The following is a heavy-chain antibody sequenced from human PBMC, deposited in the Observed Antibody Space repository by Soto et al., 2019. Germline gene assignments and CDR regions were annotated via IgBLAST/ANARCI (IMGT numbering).Heavy chain of an antibody. CDR1: GYTFSSYG. CDR3: ARDRVGYDFWSGYQRDNWFDP. CDR2: ISGYNGNT. Sequence: ASVKVSCKASGYTFSSYGISWVRQAPGQGLEWMGWISGYNGNTNYAQKVQGRVTMTTDTSTSTAYMELRSLRSDDTAVYYCARDRVGYDFWSGYQRDNWFDPWGQGTRVTVSS. J-gene: IGHJ5*02. V-gene: IGHV1-18*04. D-gene: IGHD3-3*01.